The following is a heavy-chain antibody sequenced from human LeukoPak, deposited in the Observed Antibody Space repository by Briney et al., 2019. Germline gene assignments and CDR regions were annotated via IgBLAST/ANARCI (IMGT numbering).Heavy chain of an antibody. CDR2: IYYSGST. CDR3: ARPNNDFWSGYAPYYYYYMDV. D-gene: IGHD3-3*01. CDR1: GGSISSSSYH. V-gene: IGHV4-39*01. J-gene: IGHJ6*03. Sequence: PSETLSLTCTVSGGSISSSSYHWGWIRQPPGKGLEWIGSIYYSGSTYYNPSLKSRVTTSVDTSKNQFSLKLSSVTAADTAVYYCARPNNDFWSGYAPYYYYYMDVWGKGTTVTVSS.